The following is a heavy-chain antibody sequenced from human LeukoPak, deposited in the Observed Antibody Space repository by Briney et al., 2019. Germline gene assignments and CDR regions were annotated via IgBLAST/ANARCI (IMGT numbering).Heavy chain of an antibody. Sequence: GASVKVSCKASGYTFTGYYMHWVRQATGQGLEWMGWINPNSGGTNYAQKFQGRVTMTRDTSISTAYMELSKLRSDDTAVYYCARANWNYEPNNGFDPWGQGTLVTVSS. D-gene: IGHD1-7*01. CDR1: GYTFTGYY. V-gene: IGHV1-2*02. CDR3: ARANWNYEPNNGFDP. J-gene: IGHJ5*02. CDR2: INPNSGGT.